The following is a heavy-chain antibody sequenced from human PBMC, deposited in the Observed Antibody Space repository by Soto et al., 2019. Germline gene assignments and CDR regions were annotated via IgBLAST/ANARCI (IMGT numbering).Heavy chain of an antibody. CDR1: GFTFSNAW. CDR3: TTVDSSSCSVHYEH. J-gene: IGHJ4*02. D-gene: IGHD6-13*01. V-gene: IGHV3-15*01. Sequence: PGGSLRLSCSASGFTFSNAWMSWVRQAPGKGLEWVGRIKSKTDGGTTDYAAPVKGRFTISRDDSKNTLYLQMNSLKTEDTAVYYCTTVDSSSCSVHYEHWGQGPRATVPS. CDR2: IKSKTDGGTT.